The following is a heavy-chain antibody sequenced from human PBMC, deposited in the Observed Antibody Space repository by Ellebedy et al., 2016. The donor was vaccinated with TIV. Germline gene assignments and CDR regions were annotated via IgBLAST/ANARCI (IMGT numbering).Heavy chain of an antibody. CDR3: GKGLGAYATAPEY. CDR2: IRASGDTT. CDR1: GFTVTTNY. D-gene: IGHD3-16*01. V-gene: IGHV3-53*01. Sequence: GESLKISCAASGFTVTTNYMNWVRQAPGKGLEWVSAIRASGDTTYYADSVKGRFTISRDNSKNTLYLQMDSLRVDDTAMYYCGKGLGAYATAPEYWGQGTPVTVSS. J-gene: IGHJ4*02.